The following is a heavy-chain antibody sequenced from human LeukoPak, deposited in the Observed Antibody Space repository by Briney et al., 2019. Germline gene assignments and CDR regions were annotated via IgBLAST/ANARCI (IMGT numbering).Heavy chain of an antibody. CDR2: ISWNSGSV. J-gene: IGHJ4*02. Sequence: PGGSLRLSCAASGFTFDDYAMHWVRQAPGKGLEWVSGISWNSGSVGYADSVKGRFTISRDNAKNTLYLQMNSLRAEDTAVYYCTRGDHCSGYYGEGNDFDYWGQGTLVTVSS. CDR3: TRGDHCSGYYGEGNDFDY. D-gene: IGHD3-3*01. CDR1: GFTFDDYA. V-gene: IGHV3-9*01.